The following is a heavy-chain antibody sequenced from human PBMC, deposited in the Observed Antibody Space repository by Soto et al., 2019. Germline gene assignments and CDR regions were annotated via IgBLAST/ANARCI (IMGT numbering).Heavy chain of an antibody. CDR2: IRSKVYGGTT. CDR3: GRGQAGGHYSDY. J-gene: IGHJ4*02. D-gene: IGHD3-10*01. V-gene: IGHV3-49*04. CDR1: GFTFGDHA. Sequence: GGSLRLSCSASGFTFGDHAMTWVRQAPGKGLEWIGPIRSKVYGGTTEHAASVKGRFTVSRDDSKSIVYLQMNSLKTEDTAVYSCGRGQAGGHYSDYWGQGTLVTVSS.